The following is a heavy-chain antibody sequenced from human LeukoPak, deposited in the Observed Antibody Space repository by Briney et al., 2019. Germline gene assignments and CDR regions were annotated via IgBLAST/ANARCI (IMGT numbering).Heavy chain of an antibody. Sequence: PGRSLRLSCAASGFTFSSYGMHGVRQAPDRGQQWVAVISFDGSDENYADSVKGRFTISRDNSMNPLYLQMNSLRAEDTAVYYCAKARVKRKDYSGYYLFDNWGQGTLVTVSS. CDR1: GFTFSSYG. D-gene: IGHD3-22*01. V-gene: IGHV3-30*18. CDR3: AKARVKRKDYSGYYLFDN. CDR2: ISFDGSDE. J-gene: IGHJ4*02.